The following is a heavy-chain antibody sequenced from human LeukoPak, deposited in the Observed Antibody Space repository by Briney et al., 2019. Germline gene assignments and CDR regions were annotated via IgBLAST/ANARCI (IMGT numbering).Heavy chain of an antibody. V-gene: IGHV3-23*01. D-gene: IGHD4-23*01. Sequence: GGSLRLSCAASGFTFSSYAMSWVRQAPGKGLEWVSAISGSGGSTYYADSVKGRFTISRDNSKNTLYLQMNSLRAEDTAVYYCARGQMGYYGGNSGPNYGMDVWGQGTTVTVSS. J-gene: IGHJ6*02. CDR3: ARGQMGYYGGNSGPNYGMDV. CDR1: GFTFSSYA. CDR2: ISGSGGST.